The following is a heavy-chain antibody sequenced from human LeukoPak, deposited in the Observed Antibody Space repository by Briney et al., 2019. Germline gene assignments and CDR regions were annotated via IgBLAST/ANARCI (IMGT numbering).Heavy chain of an antibody. CDR1: GGSISSYY. CDR2: IYYSGST. J-gene: IGHJ4*02. Sequence: TSETLSLTCTVSGGSISSYYWSWIRQPPGKGLEWIGYIYYSGSTNYNPSLKSRVTISVDTSKNQFSLKLSSVTAADTAVYYCAGGEEQLALFDYWGQGTLVTVSS. CDR3: AGGEEQLALFDY. D-gene: IGHD6-13*01. V-gene: IGHV4-59*01.